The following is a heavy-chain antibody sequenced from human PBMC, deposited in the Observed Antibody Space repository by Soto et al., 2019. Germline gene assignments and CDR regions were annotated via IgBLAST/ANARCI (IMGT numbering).Heavy chain of an antibody. CDR1: GGTFSSYA. J-gene: IGHJ6*02. Sequence: ASVKVSCKASGGTFSSYAISWVRQAPGQGLEWMGGIIPIFGTANYAQKFQGRVTITADESTSTAYMKLSSLRSEDTAVYYCARDHIVVVTAIHDYYYGMDVWGQGTTVTVSS. CDR2: IIPIFGTA. CDR3: ARDHIVVVTAIHDYYYGMDV. D-gene: IGHD2-21*02. V-gene: IGHV1-69*13.